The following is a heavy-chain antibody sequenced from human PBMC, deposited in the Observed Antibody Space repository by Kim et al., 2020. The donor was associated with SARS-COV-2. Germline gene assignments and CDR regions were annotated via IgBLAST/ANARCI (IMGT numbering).Heavy chain of an antibody. Sequence: ASVKVSCKASGYAFTDYFIHWVRQAPGQGLEWMGWIDPKNGDTHYAQSFQGRVTMTRDTSVSTAYLDLSRLTSDDTAVYYCARDEVPTILGMEDVWGQGITVTVSS. V-gene: IGHV1-2*02. J-gene: IGHJ6*02. CDR3: ARDEVPTILGMEDV. CDR1: GYAFTDYF. D-gene: IGHD3-16*01. CDR2: IDPKNGDT.